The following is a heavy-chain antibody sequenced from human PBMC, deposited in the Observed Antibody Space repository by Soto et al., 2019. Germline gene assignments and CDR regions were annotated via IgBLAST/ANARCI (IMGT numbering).Heavy chain of an antibody. CDR1: GGSISSSNW. V-gene: IGHV4-4*02. D-gene: IGHD3-9*01. Sequence: SETLSLTCAVSGGSISSSNWWSWVRQPPGKGLEWIGEIYHSGSTNYNPSLKSRVTISVDTSKNQFSLKLNSVTAADTAVYYCARHNSHYEYFDWPIDYWGQGTLVT. CDR2: IYHSGST. J-gene: IGHJ4*02. CDR3: ARHNSHYEYFDWPIDY.